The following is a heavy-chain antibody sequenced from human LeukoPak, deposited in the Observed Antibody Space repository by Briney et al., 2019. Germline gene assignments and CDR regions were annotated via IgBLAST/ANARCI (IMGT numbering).Heavy chain of an antibody. D-gene: IGHD3-3*01. J-gene: IGHJ4*02. CDR2: ISASNGNT. Sequence: GASVKVSCKASGGTFSSYDISWVRQAPGQGLEWMGWISASNGNTNYAQILQGRVTLTTDTSTSTAYMELRSLTSDDTAVYYCARDNLYYGSDYWGQGTLVTVSS. V-gene: IGHV1-18*01. CDR3: ARDNLYYGSDY. CDR1: GGTFSSYD.